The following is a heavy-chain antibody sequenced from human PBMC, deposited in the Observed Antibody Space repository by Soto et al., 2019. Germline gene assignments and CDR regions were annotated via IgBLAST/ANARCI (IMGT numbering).Heavy chain of an antibody. Sequence: QVQLVESGGGVVQPGGSLTLSCAASGFIFSNFGMHWVRQAPGKGLEWLAVISYDGNKRYYSDSVKGRFTISRDNSDNTLSPQMNTLKADDTAVYFCAKDRRIAYYRMGLWGRESRVTVSS. J-gene: IGHJ6*04. CDR2: ISYDGNKR. CDR3: AKDRRIAYYRMGL. V-gene: IGHV3-30*18. CDR1: GFIFSNFG. D-gene: IGHD2-15*01.